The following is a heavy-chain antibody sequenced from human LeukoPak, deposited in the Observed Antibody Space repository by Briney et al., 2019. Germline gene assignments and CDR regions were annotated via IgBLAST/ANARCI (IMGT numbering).Heavy chain of an antibody. CDR3: AKALSFNCSSTSCYAMDAFDI. J-gene: IGHJ3*02. Sequence: GGSLRLSCAASGFTFSSYGMHWVRQAPGKGLKWVAVISYDGSNKYYADSVKGRFTISRDYSKNTLYLQMNSLRAEDTAVYYCAKALSFNCSSTSCYAMDAFDIWGQGTMVTVSS. CDR1: GFTFSSYG. V-gene: IGHV3-30*18. CDR2: ISYDGSNK. D-gene: IGHD2-2*01.